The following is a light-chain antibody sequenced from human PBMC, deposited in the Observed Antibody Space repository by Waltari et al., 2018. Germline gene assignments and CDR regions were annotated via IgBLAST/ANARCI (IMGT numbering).Light chain of an antibody. CDR2: EAS. CDR3: QQRSNWPPLT. Sequence: EIVLTQSPATLSLSPGERATLSCRPSQSVSSYLGWYQQKPGQAPRLLIYEASNRATGIPPRFSGSGSGTDFTLTISSLEPEDFAVYYCQQRSNWPPLTFGGGTKVEIK. V-gene: IGKV3-11*01. J-gene: IGKJ4*01. CDR1: QSVSSY.